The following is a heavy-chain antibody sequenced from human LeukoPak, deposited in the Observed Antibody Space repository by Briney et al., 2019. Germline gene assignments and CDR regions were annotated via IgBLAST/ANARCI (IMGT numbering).Heavy chain of an antibody. J-gene: IGHJ5*02. CDR3: ARDPTDYYDNSGYYYWFDP. V-gene: IGHV1-2*02. CDR2: INPNSGGT. Sequence: ASVKVSCKASGYTFTGYYMHWVRQAPGQGLEWMGWINPNSGGTNYAQKFQGRVTMTRDTSISTAYMELSRLRSDDAAVYYCARDPTDYYDNSGYYYWFDPWGQGTLVTVSS. D-gene: IGHD3-22*01. CDR1: GYTFTGYY.